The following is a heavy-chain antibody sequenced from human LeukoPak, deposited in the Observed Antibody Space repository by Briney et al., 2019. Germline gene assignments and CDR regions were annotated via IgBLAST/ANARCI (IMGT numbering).Heavy chain of an antibody. D-gene: IGHD3-10*01. V-gene: IGHV1-18*01. Sequence: GASVKVSCKASGYTFTSYGISWVRQAPGQGLEWMGWISAYNGNTNYAQKLQGRVTMTTDTSTSTAYMELRSPRSDDTAVYYCARSITMVRGVISGGWFDPWGQGTLVTVSS. CDR3: ARSITMVRGVISGGWFDP. CDR1: GYTFTSYG. J-gene: IGHJ5*02. CDR2: ISAYNGNT.